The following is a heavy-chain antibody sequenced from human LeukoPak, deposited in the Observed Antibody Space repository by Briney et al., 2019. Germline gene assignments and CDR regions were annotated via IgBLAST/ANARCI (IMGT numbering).Heavy chain of an antibody. Sequence: EASVKVSCKASGYTFTGYSMHWVRQAPGQGLEWMGWINPNSGGTNYAQKFQGRVTMTRDTSISTAYMELSRLRSDDTAVYYCAREGEDSEDTNWFDPWGQGTLVTVSS. CDR1: GYTFTGYS. J-gene: IGHJ5*02. D-gene: IGHD2-15*01. CDR2: INPNSGGT. V-gene: IGHV1-2*02. CDR3: AREGEDSEDTNWFDP.